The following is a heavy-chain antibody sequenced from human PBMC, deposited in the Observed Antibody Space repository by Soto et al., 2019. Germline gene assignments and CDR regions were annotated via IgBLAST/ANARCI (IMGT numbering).Heavy chain of an antibody. CDR3: ATAISSPFSKFGS. CDR2: RKEDASEE. CDR1: GFTFSTHW. D-gene: IGHD2-2*01. J-gene: IGHJ4*02. V-gene: IGHV3-7*01. Sequence: EVQLVQSGGDLVQPGGSLRLSCVASGFTFSTHWMTWVRQAPGMWLEWVAGRKEDASEEVYVDSVKGRFSISRDNAKNSLYLPLSSPRAEDTAVYSCATAISSPFSKFGSWCPGSRVTVSS.